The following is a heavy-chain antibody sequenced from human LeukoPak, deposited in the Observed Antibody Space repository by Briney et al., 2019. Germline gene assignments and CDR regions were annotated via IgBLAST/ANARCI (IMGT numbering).Heavy chain of an antibody. Sequence: SETLSLTCTVSGGSISSYYWSWIRQPPGKGLEWIGYIYYSGSTNYNPSLKSRVTISVDTSKNQFSLKLSSVTAADTAVYYCARVRVSGGYENNWFDPWGQGTLVTVSS. D-gene: IGHD5-12*01. V-gene: IGHV4-59*01. CDR2: IYYSGST. J-gene: IGHJ5*02. CDR3: ARVRVSGGYENNWFDP. CDR1: GGSISSYY.